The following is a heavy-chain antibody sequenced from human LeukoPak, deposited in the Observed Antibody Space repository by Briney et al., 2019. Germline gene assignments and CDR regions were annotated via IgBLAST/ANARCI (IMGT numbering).Heavy chain of an antibody. V-gene: IGHV4-4*07. Sequence: PSETLSLTCTVSGGSISSYYWSWIPQPAGKGLEWIGRIYTSGSTNYNPSLKSRVTMSVDTSKNQFSLKLSSVTAADTAVYYCARDSAPFWSGYPYYYYYYMDVWGKGTTVTVSS. CDR1: GGSISSYY. D-gene: IGHD3-3*01. CDR3: ARDSAPFWSGYPYYYYYYMDV. CDR2: IYTSGST. J-gene: IGHJ6*03.